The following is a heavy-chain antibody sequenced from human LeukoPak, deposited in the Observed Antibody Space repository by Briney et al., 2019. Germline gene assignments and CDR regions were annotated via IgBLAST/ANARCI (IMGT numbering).Heavy chain of an antibody. CDR3: ARSYYYRSGSSYYYYYGMDV. D-gene: IGHD3-10*01. CDR1: GYTFTSYG. J-gene: IGHJ6*02. Sequence: VASVKVSCKASGYTFTSYGISWVRQAPGQGLEWMGWISAYNGNTNYAQKLQGRVTMTTDTSTSTAYMELRSLRSDDTAVYYCARSYYYRSGSSYYYYYGMDVWGQGTTVTVSS. V-gene: IGHV1-18*01. CDR2: ISAYNGNT.